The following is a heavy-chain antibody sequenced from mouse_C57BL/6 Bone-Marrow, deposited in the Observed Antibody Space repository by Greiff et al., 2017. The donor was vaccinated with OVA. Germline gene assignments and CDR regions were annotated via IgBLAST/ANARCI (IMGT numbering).Heavy chain of an antibody. V-gene: IGHV5-2*03. CDR1: EYEFPSHD. J-gene: IGHJ4*01. D-gene: IGHD2-12*01. CDR2: INSDGGST. Sequence: EVKVEESGGGLVQPGESLKLSCESNEYEFPSHDMSWVRKTPEKRLELVAAINSDGGSTYYPDTMERRFIISRDNTKKTLYLQMSSLRSEDTALYYCASYYSGAMDYWGQGTSVTVSS. CDR3: ASYYSGAMDY.